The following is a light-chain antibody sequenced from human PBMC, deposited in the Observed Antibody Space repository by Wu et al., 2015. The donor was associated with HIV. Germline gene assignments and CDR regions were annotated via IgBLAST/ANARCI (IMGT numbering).Light chain of an antibody. Sequence: EIELTQFPGTLSLSPGERATLSCRASQSINSDYLAWYQQKPGQAPRLVISVASSRATGIPDRFSGSGSGTDFTLTISKLEPEDFAVYYCQQYGNSPRFTFGQGTKLGIK. V-gene: IGKV3-20*01. J-gene: IGKJ2*01. CDR3: QQYGNSPRFT. CDR1: QSINSDY. CDR2: VAS.